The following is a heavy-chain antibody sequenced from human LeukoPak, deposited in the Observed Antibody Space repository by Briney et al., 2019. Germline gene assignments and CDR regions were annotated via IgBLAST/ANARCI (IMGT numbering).Heavy chain of an antibody. V-gene: IGHV1-2*02. CDR3: AREGIRREGYCSGGSCAGDAFDI. D-gene: IGHD2-15*01. J-gene: IGHJ3*02. CDR2: INPNSGGT. CDR1: GYTFTGYY. Sequence: GASVKVSCKASGYTFTGYYMHWVRQAPGQGLEWMGWINPNSGGTNYAQKFQGRVTITADKSTSTAYMELSSLRSEDTAVYYCAREGIRREGYCSGGSCAGDAFDIWGQGTMVTVSS.